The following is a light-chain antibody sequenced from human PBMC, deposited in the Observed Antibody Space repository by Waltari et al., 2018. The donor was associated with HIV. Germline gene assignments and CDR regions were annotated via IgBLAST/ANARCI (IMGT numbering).Light chain of an antibody. CDR2: DAS. CDR3: QQYGSSPYT. Sequence: EVVLIQSPGTLSLSPGEGATLSCRASQSFSSDYLAWYQQKPGQAPRLLIYDASSRAPGIPDRFSGSGSGTDFTLTISRLEPEDFAVYYCQQYGSSPYTFGQGTKLEIK. J-gene: IGKJ2*01. CDR1: QSFSSDY. V-gene: IGKV3-20*01.